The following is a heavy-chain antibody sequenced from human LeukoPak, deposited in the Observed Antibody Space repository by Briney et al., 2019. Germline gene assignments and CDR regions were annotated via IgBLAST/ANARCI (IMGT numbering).Heavy chain of an antibody. CDR2: IYFSGST. D-gene: IGHD1-26*01. V-gene: IGHV4-39*07. Sequence: SETLSLTCTVSGASISSTGYYWGWIRQPPGKGLEWIGSIYFSGSTFYNPSLKSRVTISIDTSKSQFSLRLSSVTAADTAVYYCVRPRIVRTTIDYWGQGTLVTVSS. CDR3: VRPRIVRTTIDY. CDR1: GASISSTGYY. J-gene: IGHJ4*02.